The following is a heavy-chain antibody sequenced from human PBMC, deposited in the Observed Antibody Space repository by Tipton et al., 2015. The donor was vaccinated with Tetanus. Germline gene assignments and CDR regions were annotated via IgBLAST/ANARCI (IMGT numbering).Heavy chain of an antibody. CDR1: GYSFTSSG. CDR3: TRDQAGTTFVY. D-gene: IGHD1-1*01. Sequence: QVQLVQSGAEVKKPGASVKVSCKASGYSFTSSGMNWVRQAPGQGLEWMGWVDTNTGNPTYAQGFTGRFVFSLDTSVSTAYLQITSLKAEDTAVYYCTRDQAGTTFVYWGQGTLVTVSS. J-gene: IGHJ4*02. V-gene: IGHV7-4-1*02. CDR2: VDTNTGNP.